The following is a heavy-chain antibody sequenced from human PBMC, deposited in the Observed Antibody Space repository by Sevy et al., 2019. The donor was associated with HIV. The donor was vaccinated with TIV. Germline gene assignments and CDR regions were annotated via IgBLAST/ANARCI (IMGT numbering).Heavy chain of an antibody. CDR2: VYGSGNS. V-gene: IGHV4-59*01. CDR1: GGSINSFF. J-gene: IGHJ4*02. CDR3: ARGGGIYYDSRGFHPQYYFDS. D-gene: IGHD3-22*01. Sequence: SETLSLTCAVSGGSINSFFWSWIRQSPGKGLEWIGYVYGSGNSEYNPSLRSRVTISVDTSKKQFSLKLSSVTAADTAVYYCARGGGIYYDSRGFHPQYYFDSWGQGTLVTVSS.